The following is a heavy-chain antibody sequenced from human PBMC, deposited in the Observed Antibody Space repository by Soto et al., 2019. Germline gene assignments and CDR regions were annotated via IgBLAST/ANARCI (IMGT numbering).Heavy chain of an antibody. Sequence: ASVKVSCKASGYTFTSYGISWVRQAPGQGLEWMGWISAYNGNTNYAQKLQGRVTMTTDTSTSTAYMELRSLRSDDTAVYYCARGEDIVVVVADPGWFDPWGQGTLVTVSS. D-gene: IGHD2-15*01. V-gene: IGHV1-18*01. CDR2: ISAYNGNT. CDR3: ARGEDIVVVVADPGWFDP. CDR1: GYTFTSYG. J-gene: IGHJ5*02.